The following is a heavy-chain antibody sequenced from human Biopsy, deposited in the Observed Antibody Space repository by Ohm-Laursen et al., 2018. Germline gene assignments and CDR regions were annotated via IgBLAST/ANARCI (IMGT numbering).Heavy chain of an antibody. CDR3: ASVVLGPTNDAFDL. J-gene: IGHJ3*01. CDR2: IYPGGST. CDR1: GGDINNYY. V-gene: IGHV4-4*07. D-gene: IGHD3-22*01. Sequence: SETLSLTCDVSGGDINNYYWCWIRQPAGKGLEWIGRIYPGGSTNYNPSLKSRVTMSVDTPKKQLSLRLRSVTAADTAMYYCASVVLGPTNDAFDLWGQGTMVVVSS.